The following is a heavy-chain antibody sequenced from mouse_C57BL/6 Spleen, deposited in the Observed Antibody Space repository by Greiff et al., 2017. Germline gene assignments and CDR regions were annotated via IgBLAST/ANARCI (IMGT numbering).Heavy chain of an antibody. CDR1: GFSFNTYA. D-gene: IGHD2-3*01. CDR3: VRGDGYSFDY. Sequence: EVKLMESGGGLVQPTGSLKLSCAASGFSFNTYAMNWVRQAPGKGLEWVARIRSKSNNYATYYADSVKDRFTISRDDSESMLYLQMNNLKTEDTAMYYCVRGDGYSFDYWGQGTTLTVSS. J-gene: IGHJ2*01. CDR2: IRSKSNNYAT. V-gene: IGHV10-1*01.